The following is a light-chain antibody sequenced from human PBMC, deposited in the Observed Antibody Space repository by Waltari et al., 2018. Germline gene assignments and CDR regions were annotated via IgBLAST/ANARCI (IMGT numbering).Light chain of an antibody. Sequence: DIQMTQSPSTLSASVGDTVTITCRASQSISSWLAWHQQKPGKAPKVLIYDASSLKSGVPSRFSGSGSGTEFTLTISSLQPDDFATYYCQQYNTNWTFGQGTKVEIK. CDR1: QSISSW. CDR2: DAS. J-gene: IGKJ1*01. CDR3: QQYNTNWT. V-gene: IGKV1-5*01.